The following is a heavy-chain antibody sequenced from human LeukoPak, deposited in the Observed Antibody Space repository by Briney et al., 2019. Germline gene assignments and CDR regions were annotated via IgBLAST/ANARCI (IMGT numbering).Heavy chain of an antibody. D-gene: IGHD3-22*01. CDR2: IYYSGST. CDR3: ARHTPLITMIVVADDAFDI. J-gene: IGHJ3*02. CDR1: GGSISSYY. V-gene: IGHV4-59*08. Sequence: SETLSLTCTVSGGSISSYYWSWIRQPPGKGLEWIGYIYYSGSTNYNPSLKSRVTISVDTSKNQFSLKLSSVTAADTAVYYCARHTPLITMIVVADDAFDIWGQGTMVTVSS.